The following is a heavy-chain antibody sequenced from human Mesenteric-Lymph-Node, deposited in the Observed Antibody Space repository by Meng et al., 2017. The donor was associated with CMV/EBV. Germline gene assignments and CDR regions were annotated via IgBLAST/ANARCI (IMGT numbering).Heavy chain of an antibody. CDR2: INPNSGGT. D-gene: IGHD3-10*01. V-gene: IGHV1-2*02. J-gene: IGHJ4*02. CDR1: GYTFTGYY. CDR3: ARARPFMVRGVILDY. Sequence: ASVKVSCKASGYTFTGYYMHWVRQAPGQGLEWMGWINPNSGGTNYAQKFQGRVTMTRDTSISTAYMELSRLRADDTAVYYCARARPFMVRGVILDYWGQGTLVTVSS.